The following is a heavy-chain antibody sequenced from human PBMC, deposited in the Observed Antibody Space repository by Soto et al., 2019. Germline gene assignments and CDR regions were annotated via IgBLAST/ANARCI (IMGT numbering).Heavy chain of an antibody. CDR2: VYYTGST. J-gene: IGHJ4*02. CDR1: GASIRSTDYY. CDR3: ARAPVGLDTISYFDY. V-gene: IGHV4-30-4*01. Sequence: SETLSLTCTVSGASIRSTDYYWSWIRQAPGKGLEWIGYVYYTGSTYYNPSLMSRLTISVDTSKNQFSLKLTSVTAAETAVYYCARAPVGLDTISYFDYWGQGKLVTVSS. D-gene: IGHD3-3*01.